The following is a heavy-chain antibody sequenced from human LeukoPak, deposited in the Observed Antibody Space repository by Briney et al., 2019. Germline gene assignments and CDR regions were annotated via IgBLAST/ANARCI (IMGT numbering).Heavy chain of an antibody. V-gene: IGHV3-9*03. Sequence: GGSLRLSCAASGFTFSSYSMNWVRQAPGKGLEWVSGISWNSGSIGYADSVKGRFTISRDNAKNSLYLQMNSLRAEDMALYYCAKSTSSSWYSEAWFDPWGQGTLVTVSS. J-gene: IGHJ5*02. CDR3: AKSTSSSWYSEAWFDP. CDR1: GFTFSSYS. CDR2: ISWNSGSI. D-gene: IGHD6-13*01.